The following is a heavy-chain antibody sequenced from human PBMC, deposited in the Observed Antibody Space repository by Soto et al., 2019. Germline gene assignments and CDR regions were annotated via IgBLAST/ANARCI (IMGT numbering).Heavy chain of an antibody. J-gene: IGHJ4*02. CDR1: GYTFTNYA. CDR2: ISGYNGHT. V-gene: IGHV1-18*01. D-gene: IGHD3-9*01. CDR3: ARDHLRGDILTGYSDY. Sequence: QVQLVQSGAEVKKPGASVKVSCKASGYTFTNYAITWVRQAPGQGLEWMGWISGYNGHTNYAQKFQGRVTTTTDTSTNTAYMELRSLRSDDTAVYYCARDHLRGDILTGYSDYWGQGTLVTVSS.